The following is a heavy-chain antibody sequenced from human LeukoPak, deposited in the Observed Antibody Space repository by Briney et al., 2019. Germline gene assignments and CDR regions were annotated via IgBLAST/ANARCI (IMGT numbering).Heavy chain of an antibody. CDR2: IPYDGSNK. CDR1: GFTFSSSA. D-gene: IGHD3-10*01. V-gene: IGHV3-30*02. Sequence: GGSLRLSCAASGFTFSSSAMSWVRQAPGKGLEWVAFIPYDGSNKYYGDSVKGRFTISSDNSKNTLYLQMNSLRAEDTAVYYCARARRSGGITLLRGVKDRGWFDPWGQGTLVTVSS. CDR3: ARARRSGGITLLRGVKDRGWFDP. J-gene: IGHJ5*02.